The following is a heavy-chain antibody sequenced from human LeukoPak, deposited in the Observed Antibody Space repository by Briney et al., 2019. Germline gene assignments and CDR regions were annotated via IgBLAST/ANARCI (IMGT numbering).Heavy chain of an antibody. CDR3: ATDKYCTPTDCLHGRFYFDN. CDR1: GFPFNTYA. J-gene: IGHJ4*02. CDR2: ISRDGDNE. V-gene: IGHV3-30*01. D-gene: IGHD2-8*01. Sequence: GRSLRLSCAASGFPFNTYAMHWVRQAPGKGLEWVALISRDGDNEYYADYVKGRFTISRDNSKNTLSLQVNTLRVEDTAVYYCATDKYCTPTDCLHGRFYFDNWGQGTLVTVSP.